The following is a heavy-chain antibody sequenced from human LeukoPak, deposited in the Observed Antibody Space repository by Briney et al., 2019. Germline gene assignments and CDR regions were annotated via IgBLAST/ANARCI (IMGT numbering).Heavy chain of an antibody. CDR1: GFTFSTYG. CDR3: STLSGSYHRYNYYYYMDV. J-gene: IGHJ6*03. Sequence: GGSLRLSCAASGFTFSTYGMHWVRQAPGKGLELVAFIRSDGSNKYYADSVKGRFTISRDNSKNTLYLQMNSLKTEDTAVYYCSTLSGSYHRYNYYYYMDVWGKGTTVTVSS. D-gene: IGHD1-26*01. CDR2: IRSDGSNK. V-gene: IGHV3-30*02.